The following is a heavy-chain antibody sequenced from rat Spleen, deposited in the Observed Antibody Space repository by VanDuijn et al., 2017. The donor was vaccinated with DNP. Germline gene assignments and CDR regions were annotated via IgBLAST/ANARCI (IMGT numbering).Heavy chain of an antibody. CDR1: GLTFSNYY. CDR2: ISIGGRNT. D-gene: IGHD1-2*01. Sequence: EVQLVESGGGLVQPGRSMKLSCAASGLTFSNYYMAWVRQAPTKGLEWVASISIGGRNTYYRDSVKGRFTISRDNAENTVYLQMSSLRSEDTATYYCASWAPIAPLSTSNYWGQGVMVTVSS. CDR3: ASWAPIAPLSTSNY. V-gene: IGHV5-25*01. J-gene: IGHJ2*01.